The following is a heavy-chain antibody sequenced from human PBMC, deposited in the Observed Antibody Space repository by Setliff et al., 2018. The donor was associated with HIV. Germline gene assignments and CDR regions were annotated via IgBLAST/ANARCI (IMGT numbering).Heavy chain of an antibody. CDR2: ISYTGST. CDR3: ARQTWEYYDTLTGHYRSPKNFDS. Sequence: SETLSLTCTVPGGSINRSNYYWGWIRQPPGKGLEWIGTISYTGSTYYDPSIKSRVTISLDTSKNQFFLKLSSVTAPDTAIYYCARQTWEYYDTLTGHYRSPKNFDSWGQGTLVTVS. D-gene: IGHD3-9*01. V-gene: IGHV4-39*01. J-gene: IGHJ4*02. CDR1: GGSINRSNYY.